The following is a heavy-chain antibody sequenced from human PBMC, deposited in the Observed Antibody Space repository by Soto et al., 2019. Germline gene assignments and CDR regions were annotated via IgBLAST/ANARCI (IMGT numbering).Heavy chain of an antibody. CDR2: ISSSSGSI. Sequence: SLRLSCSASGFSFSSYSMNWVRQAPGKGLEWVSSISSSSGSISYADSVKGRFTISRDNAKNLLFLQLNSLRDEDTAVYYCARDLAFEFSSSSWGQGTLVTVSS. CDR3: ARDLAFEFSSSS. D-gene: IGHD6-6*01. V-gene: IGHV3-21*04. CDR1: GFSFSSYS. J-gene: IGHJ5*02.